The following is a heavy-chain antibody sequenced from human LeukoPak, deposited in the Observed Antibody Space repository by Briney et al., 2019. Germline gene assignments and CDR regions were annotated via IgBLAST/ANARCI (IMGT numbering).Heavy chain of an antibody. CDR1: GFTFSSYA. CDR2: ISGSGGST. Sequence: PGGSLRLSCAASGFTFSSYAMSWVRQAPGKGLEWVSAISGSGGSTYYADSVKGRFTISRDNSNNTLYLQMNSLGAEDTAVYYCTKLDTSMFKWYYYGVDVWGQGTTVTVSS. V-gene: IGHV3-23*01. J-gene: IGHJ6*02. D-gene: IGHD5-18*01. CDR3: TKLDTSMFKWYYYGVDV.